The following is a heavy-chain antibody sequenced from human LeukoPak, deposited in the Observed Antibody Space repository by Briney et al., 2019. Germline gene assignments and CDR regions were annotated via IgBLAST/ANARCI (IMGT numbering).Heavy chain of an antibody. CDR1: GYTFTSHG. CDR2: ISTYNDT. J-gene: IGHJ6*03. CDR3: ARDLRYSSGCSASGMDV. D-gene: IGHD6-19*01. V-gene: IGHV1-18*01. Sequence: GASVKVSCKASGYTFTSHGISWVRQAPGQGLEWMGWISTYNDTNYAQKLQGRVSMTTDTSTSTAYMDLRSLRSDDTAVYYCARDLRYSSGCSASGMDVWGKGTTVTISS.